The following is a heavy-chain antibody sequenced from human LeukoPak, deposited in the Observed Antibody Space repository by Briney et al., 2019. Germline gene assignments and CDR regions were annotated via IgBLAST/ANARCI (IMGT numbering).Heavy chain of an antibody. Sequence: GGSLRLSCAASGFTFSDYDMSWVRQAPGKGLEWGSFISRSGTTVNHADSVQGRFTISRDNAKNSLYLQMNSLRAEDTAVYYCAELGITMIGGVWGKGTTVTISS. D-gene: IGHD3-10*02. V-gene: IGHV3-48*03. J-gene: IGHJ6*04. CDR3: AELGITMIGGV. CDR2: ISRSGTTV. CDR1: GFTFSDYD.